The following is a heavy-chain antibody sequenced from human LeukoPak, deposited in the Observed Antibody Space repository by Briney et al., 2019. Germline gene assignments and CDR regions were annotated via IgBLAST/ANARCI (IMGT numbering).Heavy chain of an antibody. V-gene: IGHV3-9*01. CDR1: GFTFDDYA. CDR2: ISWNSGSI. Sequence: GGSLRLSCAASGFTFDDYAMHWVRQAPGKGLEWVSGISWNSGSIGYADSVKGRFTISRDNAKNSLYLQMNSLRAEDTALYYCAKDRNYYGSGSYYKGLFDYWGQGTLVTVSS. J-gene: IGHJ4*02. D-gene: IGHD3-10*01. CDR3: AKDRNYYGSGSYYKGLFDY.